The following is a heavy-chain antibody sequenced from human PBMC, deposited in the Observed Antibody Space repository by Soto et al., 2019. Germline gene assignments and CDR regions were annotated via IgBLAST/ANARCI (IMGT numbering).Heavy chain of an antibody. Sequence: GASVKVSCKASGYTFRNYYIHWVRQAPGQGLEWMGLINPSGGATSYSQRFQGRVTITKDSSTSTVYMELSSLGSEDTAVYYCGRAFDRSGLYWGQGTLVTVLL. CDR2: INPSGGAT. D-gene: IGHD3-22*01. V-gene: IGHV1-46*01. CDR3: GRAFDRSGLY. CDR1: GYTFRNYY. J-gene: IGHJ4*02.